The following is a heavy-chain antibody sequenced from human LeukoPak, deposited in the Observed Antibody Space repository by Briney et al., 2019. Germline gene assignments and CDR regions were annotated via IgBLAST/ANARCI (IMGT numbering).Heavy chain of an antibody. J-gene: IGHJ1*01. CDR3: TRNSGWYGLS. CDR2: IDYDGGSG. CDR1: GFTLSSYE. V-gene: IGHV3-23*01. Sequence: LGGSLRLSCTVSGFTLSSYEMSWIRQAPGKGLEWVSSIDYDGGSGHYADSVKGRFTISRDNSNNTLFLHLNSLRGEDTAVYYCTRNSGWYGLSWGQGTLVTVSS. D-gene: IGHD6-19*01.